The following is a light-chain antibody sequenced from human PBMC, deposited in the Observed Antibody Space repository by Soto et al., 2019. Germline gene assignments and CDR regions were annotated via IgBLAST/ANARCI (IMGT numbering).Light chain of an antibody. CDR3: GTWDSSLSAVV. V-gene: IGLV1-51*01. J-gene: IGLJ2*01. CDR2: DNN. Sequence: QSVLTQPPSVSAAPGQKVTISCSGSSSNIGSNYVSWYQHLPGTAPKLLIYDNNKRPSGIPDRFSGSKSDTSATPGITGLQTGDEADYYCGTWDSSLSAVVFGGGTKLTVL. CDR1: SSNIGSNY.